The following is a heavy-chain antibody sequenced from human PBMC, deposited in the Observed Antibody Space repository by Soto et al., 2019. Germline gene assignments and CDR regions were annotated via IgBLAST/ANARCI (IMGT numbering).Heavy chain of an antibody. Sequence: SETLSLTCTVSGGSINNYYGNWVRQPPGKGLEWIGSIYYSGSTYYNPSLKSRVTISVDTSKNQFSLKLSSVTAADTAVYYCARGSYYYDSSRYYHYWGQGTLVTVSS. D-gene: IGHD3-22*01. CDR1: GGSINNYY. CDR3: ARGSYYYDSSRYYHY. V-gene: IGHV4-59*08. CDR2: IYYSGST. J-gene: IGHJ4*02.